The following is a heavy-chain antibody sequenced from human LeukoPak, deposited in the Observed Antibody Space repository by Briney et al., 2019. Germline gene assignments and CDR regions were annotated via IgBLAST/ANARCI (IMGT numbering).Heavy chain of an antibody. CDR2: MYLSGTT. Sequence: SETLSLTCTVSGDSINSLDLWSWVRQPPGKGLEWIGEMYLSGTTHSNPSVKSRVTISMDKSKNQFFLNLSSVTAADTAVYYCAGLVGRYSSGLYYYYFDYWGQGTLVTVS. CDR1: GDSINSLDL. CDR3: AGLVGRYSSGLYYYYFDY. D-gene: IGHD3-22*01. V-gene: IGHV4-4*02. J-gene: IGHJ4*02.